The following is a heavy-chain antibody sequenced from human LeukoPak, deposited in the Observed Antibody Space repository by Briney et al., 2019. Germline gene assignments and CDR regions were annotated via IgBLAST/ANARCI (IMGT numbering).Heavy chain of an antibody. CDR3: ARARYCSSTSCYTGNVRYYYYYMDV. CDR1: GYTFTKYW. V-gene: IGHV5-51*01. CDR2: IYPGDSDT. D-gene: IGHD2-2*02. J-gene: IGHJ6*03. Sequence: GESLKISCKASGYTFTKYWIAWVRQMPGKGLEYMGIIYPGDSDTRYSPSFQGQVTISADKSISTAYLQWSSLRASDTAMYYCARARYCSSTSCYTGNVRYYYYYMDVWGKGTTVTVSS.